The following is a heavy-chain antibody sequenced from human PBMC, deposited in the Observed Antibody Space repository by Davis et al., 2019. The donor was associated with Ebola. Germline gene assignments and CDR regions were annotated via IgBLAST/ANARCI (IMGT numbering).Heavy chain of an antibody. V-gene: IGHV3-21*01. J-gene: IGHJ5*02. CDR2: ISSSSSYI. D-gene: IGHD6-13*01. CDR1: GFTFSSYS. CDR3: ARKPIAAAGPAGREVTGWFDP. Sequence: GGSLRLSCAASGFTFSSYSMDWVRQAPGKGLEWVSSISSSSSYIYYADSVKGRFTISRDNAKNSLYLQMNSLRAADTAVYYCARKPIAAAGPAGREVTGWFDPWGQGTLVTVSS.